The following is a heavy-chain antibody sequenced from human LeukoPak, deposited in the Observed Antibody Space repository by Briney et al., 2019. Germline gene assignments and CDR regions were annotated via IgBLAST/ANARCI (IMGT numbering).Heavy chain of an antibody. V-gene: IGHV1-2*02. Sequence: VSVKVSCKASGYTFTSYGISWVRQAPGQGLEWMGWINPNSGGTNSAQKFQGRVTMTRDTSISTAYMELSRLTSDDTAVYSCARGVTARGFYYYMDIWGKGTTVTISS. D-gene: IGHD2-21*02. CDR2: INPNSGGT. CDR1: GYTFTSYG. J-gene: IGHJ6*03. CDR3: ARGVTARGFYYYMDI.